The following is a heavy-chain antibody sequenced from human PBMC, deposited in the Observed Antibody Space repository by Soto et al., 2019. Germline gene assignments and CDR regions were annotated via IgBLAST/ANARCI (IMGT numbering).Heavy chain of an antibody. CDR2: INAGNGNT. Sequence: ASVKVSCKASGYTFTSYAMHWVRQAPGQRLEWMGWINAGNGNTKYSQKFQGRVTITRDTSASTAYMELSSLRSEDTAVYYCARDSYSGGNYYYYYGMDVWGQGTTVTVSS. CDR1: GYTFTSYA. CDR3: ARDSYSGGNYYYYYGMDV. D-gene: IGHD1-26*01. V-gene: IGHV1-3*01. J-gene: IGHJ6*02.